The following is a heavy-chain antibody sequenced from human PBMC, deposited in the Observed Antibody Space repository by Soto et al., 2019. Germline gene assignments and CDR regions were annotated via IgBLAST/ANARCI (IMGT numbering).Heavy chain of an antibody. V-gene: IGHV4-39*07. Sequence: PSETLSLTCTVSGGSISSSSYYWGWIRQPPGKGLEWIGSIYYSGSTYYNPSLKSRVTISVDTSKNQFSLKLSSVTAADTAVYYCARGRSSEDDYGDYGVDLGAFDIWGQGTMVTVSS. CDR2: IYYSGST. D-gene: IGHD4-17*01. CDR3: ARGRSSEDDYGDYGVDLGAFDI. CDR1: GGSISSSSYY. J-gene: IGHJ3*02.